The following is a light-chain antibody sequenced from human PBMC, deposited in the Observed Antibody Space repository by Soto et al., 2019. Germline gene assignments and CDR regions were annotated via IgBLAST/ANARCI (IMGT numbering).Light chain of an antibody. Sequence: DIQMTQSPSTLSASVGDRVTITCRASQSISSWLAWYQHKPGKAPKLLIYKASNLEGGVSSRFSGSVSGTEFTLTINSQQSDDFATYYCQEYDTYSRTFGQGTKVEVK. V-gene: IGKV1-5*03. CDR1: QSISSW. CDR3: QEYDTYSRT. CDR2: KAS. J-gene: IGKJ1*01.